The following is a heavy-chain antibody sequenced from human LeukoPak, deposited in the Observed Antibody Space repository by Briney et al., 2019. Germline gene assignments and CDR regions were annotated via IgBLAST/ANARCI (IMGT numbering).Heavy chain of an antibody. D-gene: IGHD1-26*01. J-gene: IGHJ4*02. CDR3: ARGLGWELHSDYFDY. CDR2: MNPNSGNT. Sequence: ASVKVSCKASGYTFTSYDINWVRQATGQGLEWIGWMNPNSGNTGYVQKFQGRVTITRNTSISTAYMELSSLRSEDTAVYYCARGLGWELHSDYFDYWGQGTLVTVSS. V-gene: IGHV1-8*03. CDR1: GYTFTSYD.